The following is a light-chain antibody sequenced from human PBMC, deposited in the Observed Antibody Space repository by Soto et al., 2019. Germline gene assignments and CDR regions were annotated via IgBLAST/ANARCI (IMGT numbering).Light chain of an antibody. Sequence: QSALTQPASASGSPGQSITISCTGTSSDVGAYNYVSWYQQHPGKAPKLMIYEVSNRPSGVSNRFSGSKSGNTASLTISGLQAEDEADYYCSSYTSSSTWVFGGGTKVTVL. V-gene: IGLV2-14*01. CDR1: SSDVGAYNY. CDR2: EVS. CDR3: SSYTSSSTWV. J-gene: IGLJ3*02.